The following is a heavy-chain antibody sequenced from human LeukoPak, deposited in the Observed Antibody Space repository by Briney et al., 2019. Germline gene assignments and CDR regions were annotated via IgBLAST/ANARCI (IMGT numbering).Heavy chain of an antibody. Sequence: PGGSLRLSCAASGLTFSGSAMHWVRQASGKGLEWVGRIRSKANSYATAYAASVKGRFTISRDDSKNTAYLQMNSLKTEDTAVYYCTRHLITTEDCPFDYWGQGTLVTVSS. CDR3: TRHLITTEDCPFDY. CDR1: GLTFSGSA. V-gene: IGHV3-73*01. D-gene: IGHD3-22*01. J-gene: IGHJ4*02. CDR2: IRSKANSYAT.